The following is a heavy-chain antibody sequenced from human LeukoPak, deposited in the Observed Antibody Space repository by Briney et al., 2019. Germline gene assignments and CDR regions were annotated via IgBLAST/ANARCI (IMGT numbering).Heavy chain of an antibody. V-gene: IGHV4-30-2*01. CDR1: GVSISSGGYS. J-gene: IGHJ4*02. D-gene: IGHD1-26*01. CDR2: IYHSGST. CDR3: ARGETGFDY. Sequence: SETLSLTCAVSGVSISSGGYSWSWIRQPPGKGLEWIGYIYHSGSTYYNPSLKSRVTISVDRSKNQFSLKLSSVTAADTAVYYCARGETGFDYWGQGTLVTVSS.